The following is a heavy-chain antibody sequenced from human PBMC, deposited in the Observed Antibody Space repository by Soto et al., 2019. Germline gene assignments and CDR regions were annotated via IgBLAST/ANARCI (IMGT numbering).Heavy chain of an antibody. CDR2: IYYSGST. V-gene: IGHV4-39*01. D-gene: IGHD5-18*01. CDR1: GGSISSRTYY. J-gene: IGHJ4*02. CDR3: ARHKEGYRYDIDY. Sequence: SETLSLTCTVSGGSISSRTYYWGWIRQPPGKGLEWIGNIYYSGSTYYNPSLKSRVTISVDTSKNQFSLKLSSVTAADTSVYYCARHKEGYRYDIDYWGQGTLGTVSS.